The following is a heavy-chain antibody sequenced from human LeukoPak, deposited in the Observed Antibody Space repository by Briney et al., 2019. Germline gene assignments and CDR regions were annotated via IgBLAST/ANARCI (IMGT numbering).Heavy chain of an antibody. CDR2: ISWNSGSI. CDR1: GFTFDDYA. CDR3: AKDIRDTSYYFDT. Sequence: GRSLRLSCAASGFTFDDYAMHWVRQAPGKGLEWVSGISWNSGSIGYADSVKGRFTISRDNAKNSLYLQMNSPRAEDTALYYCAKDIRDTSYYFDTWGQGTLVTVSS. J-gene: IGHJ4*02. D-gene: IGHD5-18*01. V-gene: IGHV3-9*01.